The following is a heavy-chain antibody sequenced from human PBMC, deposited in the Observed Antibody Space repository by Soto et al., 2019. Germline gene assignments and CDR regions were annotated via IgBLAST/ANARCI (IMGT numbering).Heavy chain of an antibody. Sequence: GGSLRLSCAASGFTFSSYGMHWVRQAPGKGLEWVAVISYDGSNKYYADSVKGRFTISRDNSKNTLYLQMNSLRAEDTAVYYCAKDRGYVIYSGYDFSVPPHSYWGQGTLVTVSS. CDR2: ISYDGSNK. CDR1: GFTFSSYG. D-gene: IGHD5-12*01. J-gene: IGHJ4*02. V-gene: IGHV3-30*18. CDR3: AKDRGYVIYSGYDFSVPPHSY.